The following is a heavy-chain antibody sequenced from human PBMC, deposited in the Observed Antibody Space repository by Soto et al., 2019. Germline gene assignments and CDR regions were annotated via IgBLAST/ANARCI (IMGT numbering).Heavy chain of an antibody. Sequence: SLRLSCAASGXTFDDYSMHWVRQAPGKGLEWVSGISWNSGSIVYADSVKGRFTISRDNAKNSLYLQMNSLRAEDTALYYCAKDGGPIAAAGTNLDYWGQGIMVTASS. CDR1: GXTFDDYS. CDR2: ISWNSGSI. CDR3: AKDGGPIAAAGTNLDY. D-gene: IGHD6-13*01. J-gene: IGHJ4*02. V-gene: IGHV3-9*01.